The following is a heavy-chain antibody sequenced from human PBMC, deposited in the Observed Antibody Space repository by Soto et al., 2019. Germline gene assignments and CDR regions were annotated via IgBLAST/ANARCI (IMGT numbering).Heavy chain of an antibody. V-gene: IGHV3-23*01. D-gene: IGHD3-10*01. CDR3: AKDRTMARGIRAFDI. CDR2: ISGSGGMT. CDR1: GFTFSSYW. J-gene: IGHJ3*02. Sequence: GGSLRLSCAASGFTFSSYWMTWVRQTPGKGLQWISTISGSGGMTDYEDSVRGRFTVSIDHSKDTVHLQMTSLRADDTAVYYCAKDRTMARGIRAFDIWGQGTTVTVSS.